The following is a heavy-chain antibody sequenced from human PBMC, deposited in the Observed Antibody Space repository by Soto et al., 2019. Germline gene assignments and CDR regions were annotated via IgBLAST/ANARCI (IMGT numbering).Heavy chain of an antibody. Sequence: PGGSLRLSCAASGFTFSSYGMHWVRQAPGKGLEWVAVIWYDGSNKYYADSVKGRFTISRDNSKNTLYLQMNSLRADDTALYYCARWTYYDSSGYYYVFDYWGQGTQVTVSS. J-gene: IGHJ4*02. CDR2: IWYDGSNK. D-gene: IGHD3-22*01. CDR1: GFTFSSYG. V-gene: IGHV3-33*01. CDR3: ARWTYYDSSGYYYVFDY.